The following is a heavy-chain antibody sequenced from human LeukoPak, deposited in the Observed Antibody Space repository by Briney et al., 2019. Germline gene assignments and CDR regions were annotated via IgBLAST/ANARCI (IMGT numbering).Heavy chain of an antibody. V-gene: IGHV3-74*01. CDR3: ARGYSSSWFYYYYYGMDV. Sequence: GGSLRLSCAASGFTFSSYWMHWARQAPGKGLVWVSRINSDGSSTSYADSVKGRFTISRDNAKNTLYLRMNSLRAEDTAVYYCARGYSSSWFYYYYYGMDVWGQGTTVTVSS. CDR1: GFTFSSYW. J-gene: IGHJ6*02. D-gene: IGHD6-13*01. CDR2: INSDGSST.